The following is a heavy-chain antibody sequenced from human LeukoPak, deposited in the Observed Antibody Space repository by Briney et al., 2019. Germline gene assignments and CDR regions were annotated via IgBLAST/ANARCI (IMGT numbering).Heavy chain of an antibody. CDR2: ISYDGSNK. CDR3: AKEFSWNFDY. V-gene: IGHV3-30*18. CDR1: GFTFSSYG. Sequence: GGSLRLSCAASGFTFSSYGMHWVRQAPGKGLEWVAVISYDGSNKYYADSVKGRFTISRDNSKNTLYLQMNSLRAEDTAVYYCAKEFSWNFDYWGQGTLVTVSS. D-gene: IGHD6-13*01. J-gene: IGHJ4*02.